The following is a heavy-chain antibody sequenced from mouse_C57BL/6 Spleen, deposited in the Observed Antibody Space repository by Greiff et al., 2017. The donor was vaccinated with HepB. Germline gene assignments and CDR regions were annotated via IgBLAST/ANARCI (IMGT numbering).Heavy chain of an antibody. Sequence: QVQLQQPGAELVKPGASVKLSCKASGYTFTSYWMHWVKQRPGQGLQWIGMIQPNSGSTNYNEKFKNKATLTVDKSSSPAYMQLSSLTSEDSAVYYCARERLRLFDYWGQGTTLTVSS. V-gene: IGHV1-64*01. J-gene: IGHJ2*01. D-gene: IGHD2-4*01. CDR1: GYTFTSYW. CDR2: IQPNSGST. CDR3: ARERLRLFDY.